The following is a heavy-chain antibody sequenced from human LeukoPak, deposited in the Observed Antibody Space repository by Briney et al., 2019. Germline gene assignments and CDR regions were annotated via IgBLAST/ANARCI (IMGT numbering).Heavy chain of an antibody. D-gene: IGHD3-10*01. J-gene: IGHJ4*02. CDR1: GFTFSSYG. CDR2: ISYDGSNK. V-gene: IGHV3-30*18. Sequence: PGGSLRLSCAASGFTFSSYGMHWVRQAPGKGLEWVAVISYDGSNKYYADSVKGRLTISRDNSKNTLYLQMNSLRAEDTAVYYCAKGSDYYGSGSYYDYWGQGTLVTVSS. CDR3: AKGSDYYGSGSYYDY.